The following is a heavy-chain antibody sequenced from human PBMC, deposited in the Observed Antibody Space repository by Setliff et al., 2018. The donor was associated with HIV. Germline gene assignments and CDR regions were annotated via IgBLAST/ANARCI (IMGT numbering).Heavy chain of an antibody. CDR2: INPSDVST. CDR1: GYTFTSHF. J-gene: IGHJ4*02. V-gene: IGHV1-46*01. Sequence: ASVKVSCKASGYTFTSHFMHWVRQAPGQGLEWMGIINPSDVSTTYAQKFQGRVTMTSDTSTSTVYMELSSLRSEDTAIYYCAREYHTASGGSCYSDYWGQGTLVTVSS. D-gene: IGHD2-15*01. CDR3: AREYHTASGGSCYSDY.